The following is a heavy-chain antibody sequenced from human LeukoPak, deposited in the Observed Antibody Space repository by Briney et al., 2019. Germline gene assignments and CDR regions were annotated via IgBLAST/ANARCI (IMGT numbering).Heavy chain of an antibody. V-gene: IGHV4-61*01. J-gene: IGHJ3*02. Sequence: SETLSLTCTVSSGSVSSGTYYWSWIRQPPGEGPEWIGYIYYSGSTNYNPSLKSRVTISVDTSKNQFSLKLSSVTAADTAVYYCARVEWFGELSPFDIWGQGTMVTVSS. CDR1: SGSVSSGTYY. CDR3: ARVEWFGELSPFDI. CDR2: IYYSGST. D-gene: IGHD3-10*01.